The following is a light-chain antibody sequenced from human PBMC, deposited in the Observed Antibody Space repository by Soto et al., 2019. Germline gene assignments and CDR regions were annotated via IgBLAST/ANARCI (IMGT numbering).Light chain of an antibody. J-gene: IGKJ2*01. Sequence: EIVLTQSPGTLSLSPGERATLSCRASRFLSSSYVVWYQQKPGQAPRLLIYAASRRAPGIPDRFSGGGSATEYTLTISRLEPEDSAVYYCQQQGTFGQGTKLEIK. V-gene: IGKV3-20*01. CDR3: QQQGT. CDR2: AAS. CDR1: RFLSSSY.